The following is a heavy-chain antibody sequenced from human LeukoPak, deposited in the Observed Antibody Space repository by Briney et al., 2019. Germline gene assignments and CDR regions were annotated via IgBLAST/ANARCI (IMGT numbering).Heavy chain of an antibody. Sequence: SETLSLTCTVSGGSISSYYWSWIRQPPGKGLEWIGYIYYSGSTNYNPSLKSRVTISVDTSKNQFSLKLSSVTAADTAVYYCARGADFWSGQGFDPWGQGTLVTVSS. J-gene: IGHJ5*02. V-gene: IGHV4-59*01. CDR1: GGSISSYY. CDR2: IYYSGST. D-gene: IGHD3-3*01. CDR3: ARGADFWSGQGFDP.